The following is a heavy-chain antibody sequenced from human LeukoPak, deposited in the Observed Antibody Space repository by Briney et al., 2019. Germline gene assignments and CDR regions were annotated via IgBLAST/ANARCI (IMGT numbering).Heavy chain of an antibody. V-gene: IGHV4-39*07. J-gene: IGHJ4*02. CDR2: IYYSGST. CDR3: ASLIVGATLG. Sequence: ESGPTLVKPTQTLTLTCTFSGFSLSTSGVGVGWIRQPPGKGLEWIWSIYYSGSTYYNPSLKSRVTISVDTSKNQFSLKLSSVTAADTAVYYCASLIVGATLGWGQGTLVTVSS. D-gene: IGHD1-26*01. CDR1: GFSLSTSGVG.